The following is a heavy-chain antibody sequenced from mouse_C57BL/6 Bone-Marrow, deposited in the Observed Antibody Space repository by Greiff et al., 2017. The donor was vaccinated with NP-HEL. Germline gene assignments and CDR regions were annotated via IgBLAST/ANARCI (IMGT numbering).Heavy chain of an antibody. CDR1: GYTFTSYW. D-gene: IGHD1-1*01. J-gene: IGHJ1*03. V-gene: IGHV1-52*01. Sequence: QVQLQQPGAELVRPGSSVKLSCKASGYTFTSYWMHWVKQRPIQGLEWIGNIDPSDSDTHYNQKFKDKATLTVDKSSSTAYMQLSSLTSEDSAVYYCARPLLLRYSNWYFDVWGTGTTVTVAS. CDR2: IDPSDSDT. CDR3: ARPLLLRYSNWYFDV.